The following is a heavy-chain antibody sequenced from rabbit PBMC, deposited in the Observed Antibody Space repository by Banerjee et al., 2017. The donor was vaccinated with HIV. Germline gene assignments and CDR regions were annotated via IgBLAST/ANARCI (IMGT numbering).Heavy chain of an antibody. V-gene: IGHV1S45*01. CDR2: IYAGSSDST. CDR1: GFDFSSDA. CDR3: ARSGWNDYNYGPM. Sequence: QEQLVESGGGLVQPEGSLTLTCKASGFDFSSDAMCWVRQAPGKRPEWIACIYAGSSDSTYYASWAKGRFTISKTSSTTVTLQMTSLTAADTATYFCARSGWNDYNYGPMWGPGTLVTVS. J-gene: IGHJ4*01. D-gene: IGHD6-1*01.